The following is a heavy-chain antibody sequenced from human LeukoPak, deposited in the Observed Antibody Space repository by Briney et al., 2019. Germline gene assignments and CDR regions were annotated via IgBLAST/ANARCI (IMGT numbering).Heavy chain of an antibody. D-gene: IGHD3-10*02. Sequence: GGSLRLSCAASGFTFSRYEMNWVRQAPGKGLERVSYISSSGSTIYYADSVKGRFTISRDNAKNSLYLQMNSLRAEDTAVYYCAELGITMIGGVWGKGTTVTISS. CDR3: AELGITMIGGV. V-gene: IGHV3-48*03. CDR1: GFTFSRYE. J-gene: IGHJ6*04. CDR2: ISSSGSTI.